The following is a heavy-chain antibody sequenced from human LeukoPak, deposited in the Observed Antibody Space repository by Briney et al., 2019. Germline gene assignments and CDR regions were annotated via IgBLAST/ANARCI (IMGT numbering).Heavy chain of an antibody. D-gene: IGHD3-22*01. CDR1: EFTFSNYD. CDR2: ISDSGGST. CDR3: AKVRDTSGYYYTDY. J-gene: IGHJ4*02. Sequence: GGSLRLSCATSEFTFSNYDMSWVRQAPGKGLEWVSGISDSGGSTFYADSVKGRFTISRDNSKHTLYLQMNSLRAEDTAVYYCAKVRDTSGYYYTDYWGQGTLVTVSS. V-gene: IGHV3-23*01.